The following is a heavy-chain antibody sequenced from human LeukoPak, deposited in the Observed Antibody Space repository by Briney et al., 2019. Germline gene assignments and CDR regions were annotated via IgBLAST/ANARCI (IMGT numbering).Heavy chain of an antibody. J-gene: IGHJ6*04. CDR2: FDPEVGKT. CDR1: GFTFSNFG. Sequence: PGGSLRLSCAASGFTFSNFGMHWVRQAPGKGLEWMGGFDPEVGKTMYAEKLDGRLTVTDDTSADTAYMQLSSLRLEDTAVYYCSTPDKPLGYCSGGSCSLGCSWGKGTTVTISS. D-gene: IGHD2-15*01. CDR3: STPDKPLGYCSGGSCSLGCS. V-gene: IGHV1-24*01.